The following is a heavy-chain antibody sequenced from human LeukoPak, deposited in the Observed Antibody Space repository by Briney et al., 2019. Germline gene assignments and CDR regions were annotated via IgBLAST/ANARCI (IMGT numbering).Heavy chain of an antibody. CDR1: GFTVNSNY. CDR2: IYTNGGT. CDR3: ARSIVAAALFDY. V-gene: IGHV3-53*01. Sequence: GGSLRLSCVASGFTVNSNYMSWVRQAPGKGLEWVSVIYTNGGTYYAGSVKGRFTISRDNSKNTVYLQMNSLRAEDTAVYYCARSIVAAALFDYWGQGNLVTVSS. J-gene: IGHJ4*02. D-gene: IGHD2-2*01.